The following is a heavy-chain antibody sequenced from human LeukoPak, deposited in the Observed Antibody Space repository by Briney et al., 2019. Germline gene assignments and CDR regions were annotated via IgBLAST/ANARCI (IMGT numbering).Heavy chain of an antibody. Sequence: GGSLRLSCAASGFTVSKNYMNWVRPAAGKGLEWDSVIYSDGTTYYAHSVRGRFTISRDNSKNTMYLQMNSLRAEDSAVYYCARDREMTTTQRVGAFDIWGQGTVVTVSS. J-gene: IGHJ3*02. CDR3: ARDREMTTTQRVGAFDI. V-gene: IGHV3-53*01. CDR2: IYSDGTT. D-gene: IGHD5-24*01. CDR1: GFTVSKNY.